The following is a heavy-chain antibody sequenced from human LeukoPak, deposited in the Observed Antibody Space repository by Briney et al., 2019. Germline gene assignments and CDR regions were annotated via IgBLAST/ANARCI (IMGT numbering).Heavy chain of an antibody. V-gene: IGHV1-69*04. Sequence: SVKVSCKASGGTFSSYAISWVRQAPGQGLEWMGRIIPILGIANYAQKFQGRVTITADESTSTAYMELSSLRSEDTAVYYCAREREPPGYYYGSSGYYQGYFDYWGQGTLVTVSS. CDR1: GGTFSSYA. J-gene: IGHJ4*02. D-gene: IGHD3-22*01. CDR3: AREREPPGYYYGSSGYYQGYFDY. CDR2: IIPILGIA.